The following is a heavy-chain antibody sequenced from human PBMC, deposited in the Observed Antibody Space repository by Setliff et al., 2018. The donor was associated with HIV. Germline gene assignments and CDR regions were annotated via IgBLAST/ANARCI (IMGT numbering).Heavy chain of an antibody. V-gene: IGHV4-4*02. D-gene: IGHD3-10*01. Sequence: SETLSLTCAVSGGSISSSNWWSWVRQPPGKGLEWIGEIYHSGSTNYNPSLESRVTISLDTSKNQFSLKLSSVTAADTAVYYCARGGIGDYYYYYTDVWGKGTTVTVSS. CDR1: GGSISSSNW. CDR3: ARGGIGDYYYYYTDV. CDR2: IYHSGST. J-gene: IGHJ6*03.